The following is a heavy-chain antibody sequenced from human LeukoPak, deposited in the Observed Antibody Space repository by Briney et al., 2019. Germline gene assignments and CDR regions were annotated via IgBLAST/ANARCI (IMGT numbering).Heavy chain of an antibody. D-gene: IGHD3-16*02. CDR2: ISDSGST. CDR1: GGSIGTSAYY. Sequence: SQTLSLTCTVSGGSIGTSAYYWNWIRQHPGKGLEWIGFISDSGSTLYNPSLKNRVTISSDTSKNQFSLKLTSVTAADMAVYYCARGRYSYGWNDSWGQGTLVTVSS. CDR3: ARGRYSYGWNDS. J-gene: IGHJ5*01. V-gene: IGHV4-31*03.